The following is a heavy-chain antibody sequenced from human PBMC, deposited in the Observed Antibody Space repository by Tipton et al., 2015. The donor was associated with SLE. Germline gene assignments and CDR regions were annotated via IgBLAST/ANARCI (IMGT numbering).Heavy chain of an antibody. CDR2: IYYSGST. D-gene: IGHD3-10*01. Sequence: TLSLTCTVSGGSISSSSYYWGWIRQPPGKGLEWIGYIYYSGSTYYNPSLKSRVTISVDTSKNQFSLKLSSVTAADTAIYYCARDAPMGIWGQGTLVTVSS. CDR3: ARDAPMGI. J-gene: IGHJ4*02. V-gene: IGHV4-31*03. CDR1: GGSISSSSYY.